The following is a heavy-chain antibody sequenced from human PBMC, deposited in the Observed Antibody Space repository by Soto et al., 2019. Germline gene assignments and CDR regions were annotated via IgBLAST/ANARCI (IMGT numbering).Heavy chain of an antibody. V-gene: IGHV4-34*01. Sequence: QVQLQQGGAGLLKPSETLSLTCAVYGGFVSSGSYYWSWIRQPPGKGLEWIGEMSHSGGTHFNPSLKSRVTISVDTSKNQFSLKMSSVTAADTALYYCARVERGTATTVVDAFDIWGPWTMVTVYS. CDR3: ARVERGTATTVVDAFDI. CDR1: GGFVSSGSYY. D-gene: IGHD1-1*01. CDR2: MSHSGGT. J-gene: IGHJ3*02.